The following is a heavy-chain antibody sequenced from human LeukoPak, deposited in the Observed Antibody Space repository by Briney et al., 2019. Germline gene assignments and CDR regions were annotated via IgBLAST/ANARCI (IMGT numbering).Heavy chain of an antibody. J-gene: IGHJ4*02. CDR1: GFSVSVNY. Sequence: HPGGSLRLSCAASGFSVSVNYMSWVRQTPGKGLVWVSRISSDASTTNYADSVKGRFTISRDNAKNTLYLQMISLRVEDTAVYYCARETTAPGNYFDSWGQGTLVTVSS. D-gene: IGHD4-17*01. CDR3: ARETTAPGNYFDS. CDR2: ISSDASTT. V-gene: IGHV3-74*01.